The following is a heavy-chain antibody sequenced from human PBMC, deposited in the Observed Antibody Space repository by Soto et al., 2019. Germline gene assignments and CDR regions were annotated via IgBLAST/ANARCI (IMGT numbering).Heavy chain of an antibody. CDR1: GVTFSSYA. Sequence: QVQLVQSGAEVKKPGYSVNVSCKASGVTFSSYAISWVRQAPGQGLEWMGGIIPIFGTANYAQKFQGIVTIPAYESTSTAYMELSSLRSEYTAVYYCARRTGTSGFDPWGQGTLVTVSS. J-gene: IGHJ5*02. D-gene: IGHD1-1*01. CDR2: IIPIFGTA. V-gene: IGHV1-69*01. CDR3: ARRTGTSGFDP.